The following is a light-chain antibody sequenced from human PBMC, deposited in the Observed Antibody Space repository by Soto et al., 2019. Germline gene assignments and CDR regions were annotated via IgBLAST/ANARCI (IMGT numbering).Light chain of an antibody. Sequence: QSVLTQPASVSGSPGQSITISCTETSSDVGSYNLVSWYQQHPGKAPKLMIYEGSKRPSGVSNRFSGSKSGNTASLTISGLQAEDEADYYCCSYAGSSTVVFGGGTKVTVL. CDR1: SSDVGSYNL. J-gene: IGLJ2*01. V-gene: IGLV2-23*01. CDR3: CSYAGSSTVV. CDR2: EGS.